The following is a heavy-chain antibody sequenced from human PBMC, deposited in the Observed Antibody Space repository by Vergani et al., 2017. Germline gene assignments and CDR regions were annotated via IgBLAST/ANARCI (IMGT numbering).Heavy chain of an antibody. J-gene: IGHJ4*02. D-gene: IGHD2-15*01. CDR1: GCTFSSYA. CDR2: IIPIFGTA. Sequence: VSCKASGCTFSSYAISWVRQAPGQGLEWMGGIIPIFGTANYAQKFQGRVTITADESTSTAYMELSSLRSEDTAVYYCARSSGYCSGGSCSLDCWGQGTLVTVSS. CDR3: ARSSGYCSGGSCSLDC. V-gene: IGHV1-69*01.